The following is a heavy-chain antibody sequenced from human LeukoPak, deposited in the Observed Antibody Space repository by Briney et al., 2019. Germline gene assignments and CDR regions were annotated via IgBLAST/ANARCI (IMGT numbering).Heavy chain of an antibody. D-gene: IGHD6-6*01. CDR2: ISGSGHDI. V-gene: IGHV3-21*05. Sequence: NPGGSLRLSCAASGFTFSSYSMNWVRQAPGKGLEWVAYISGSGHDINYSDSVKGRFTISRDNAKNSLYLQMSSLRVEDTAVYYCTRDPRHFDSCGQGTLVTVSS. CDR3: TRDPRHFDS. CDR1: GFTFSSYS. J-gene: IGHJ5*01.